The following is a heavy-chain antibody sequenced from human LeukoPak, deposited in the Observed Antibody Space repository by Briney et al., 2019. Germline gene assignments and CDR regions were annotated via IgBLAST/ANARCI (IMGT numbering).Heavy chain of an antibody. D-gene: IGHD6-19*01. CDR3: ARDRGGGVYSSGWYGSAFDI. CDR1: GYTFTSYA. V-gene: IGHV1-3*01. CDR2: INAGNGNT. J-gene: IGHJ3*02. Sequence: ASVKVSCKASGYTFTSYAMHWVRQAPGQRLEWMGWINAGNGNTKYSQKFQGRVTITRDTSASTAYMELSSLRSEDTAVYYCARDRGGGVYSSGWYGSAFDIWGQGTMVTVSS.